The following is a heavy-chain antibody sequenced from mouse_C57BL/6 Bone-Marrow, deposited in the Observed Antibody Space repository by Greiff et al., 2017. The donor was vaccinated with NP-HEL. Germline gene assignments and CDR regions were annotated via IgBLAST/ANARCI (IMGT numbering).Heavy chain of an antibody. CDR3: ARDPLLLYAMDY. V-gene: IGHV1-20*01. Sequence: VQLQQSGPELVKPGDSVKISCKASGYSFTGYFMNWVMQSHGKSLEWIGRINPYNGDTFYNQKFKGKATLTVDKSSSTAHMELRSLTSEDSAFYYCARDPLLLYAMDYWGQGTSVTVSS. CDR1: GYSFTGYF. CDR2: INPYNGDT. J-gene: IGHJ4*01.